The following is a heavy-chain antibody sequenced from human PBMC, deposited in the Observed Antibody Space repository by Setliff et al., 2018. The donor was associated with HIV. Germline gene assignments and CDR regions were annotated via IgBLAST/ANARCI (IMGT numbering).Heavy chain of an antibody. CDR2: IYSAGST. V-gene: IGHV4-61*09. CDR3: VRGYSGVYPDFSFYIDV. CDR1: GGSLSSGYDY. J-gene: IGHJ6*03. Sequence: LSLTCTVSGGSLSSGYDYWTWIRQPAGKGLEWIGHIYSAGSTNYNHTLTSRVTMSVDMSKNQFSLKLRSVTAADMAVYYCVRGYSGVYPDFSFYIDVWGKGTTVTVSS. D-gene: IGHD5-12*01.